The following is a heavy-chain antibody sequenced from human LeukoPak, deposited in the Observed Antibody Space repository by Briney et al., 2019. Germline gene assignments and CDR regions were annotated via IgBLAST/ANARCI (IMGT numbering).Heavy chain of an antibody. Sequence: GASVKVSCKASGYTFTSYAMHWVRQAPGQRLEWMGGINAGNGNTKYSQEFQGRVTITRDTSGGTAYMELSSLRSEDMAVYYCARDSLPTYSSSWSGFDYWGQGTLVTVSS. CDR3: ARDSLPTYSSSWSGFDY. D-gene: IGHD6-13*01. CDR1: GYTFTSYA. CDR2: INAGNGNT. J-gene: IGHJ4*02. V-gene: IGHV1-3*03.